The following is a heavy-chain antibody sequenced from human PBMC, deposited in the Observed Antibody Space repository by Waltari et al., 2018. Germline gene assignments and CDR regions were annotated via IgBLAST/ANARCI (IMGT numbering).Heavy chain of an antibody. J-gene: IGHJ4*02. D-gene: IGHD3-3*01. CDR3: GRSYDFWSGYPLDY. Sequence: GQLQESGPGLVKPSETLSLTCAVSGDSTNNYYWNWIRQPPGKELEWIGYIAYNGRTNYNPSLKSRVTISVDTSKTQFSLNLTSVTAANTAVYYCGRSYDFWSGYPLDYWGPGSLVTVSS. CDR2: IAYNGRT. V-gene: IGHV4-59*01. CDR1: GDSTNNYY.